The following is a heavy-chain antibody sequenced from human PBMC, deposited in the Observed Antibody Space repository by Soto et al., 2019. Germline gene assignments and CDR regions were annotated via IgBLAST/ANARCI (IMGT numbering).Heavy chain of an antibody. CDR1: GGTFSSYA. D-gene: IGHD3-22*01. J-gene: IGHJ3*02. Sequence: GASVKVSCKASGGTFSSYAISWVRQAPGQGLEWMGGIIPILGTANYAQKFQGRVTITADESTGTAYMELSSLRSEDTAVYHCARTYYYDSSGPIQDAFDIWGQGTMVTVSS. CDR2: IIPILGTA. V-gene: IGHV1-69*13. CDR3: ARTYYYDSSGPIQDAFDI.